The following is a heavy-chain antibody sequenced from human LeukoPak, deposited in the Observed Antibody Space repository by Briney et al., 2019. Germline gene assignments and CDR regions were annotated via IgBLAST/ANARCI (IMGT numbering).Heavy chain of an antibody. CDR2: INPSGGSI. J-gene: IGHJ4*02. CDR1: GYTFTSYY. V-gene: IGHV1-46*01. CDR3: ARGGSYFLPDY. D-gene: IGHD1-26*01. Sequence: ASVKVSCKASGYTFTSYYMHWVRHAPGQGLEWMGIINPSGGSISYAQKFQGRVTMTRYTSTSTVYMELSSLRSEDTAVYYCARGGSYFLPDYWGQGTLVTVSS.